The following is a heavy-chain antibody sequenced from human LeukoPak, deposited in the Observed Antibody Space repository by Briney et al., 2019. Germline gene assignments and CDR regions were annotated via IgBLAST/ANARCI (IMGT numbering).Heavy chain of an antibody. CDR3: ASLDYYGSGSPKLDY. CDR1: GYTFTGYY. J-gene: IGHJ4*02. D-gene: IGHD3-10*01. CDR2: INPNSGGT. V-gene: IGHV1-2*06. Sequence: ASVKVSCEASGYTFTGYYMHWVRQAPGQGLEWMGRINPNSGGTNYAQKFQGRVTMTRDTSIRTAYMELSRLRSDDTAVYYCASLDYYGSGSPKLDYWGQGTLVTVSS.